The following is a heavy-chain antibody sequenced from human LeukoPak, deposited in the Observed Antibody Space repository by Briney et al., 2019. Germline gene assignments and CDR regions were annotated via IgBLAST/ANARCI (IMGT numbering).Heavy chain of an antibody. CDR1: GGTFSSYA. D-gene: IGHD2-2*01. CDR2: IIPILGIA. V-gene: IGHV1-69*04. J-gene: IGHJ5*02. Sequence: ASVKVSCKASGGTFSSYAISWVRQAPGQGLEWMGRIIPILGIANYAQKFQGRVTITADKSTSTAYMELRSLRSDDTAVYYCARARGYSSSTSCPRPFDPWGQGTLVTVSS. CDR3: ARARGYSSSTSCPRPFDP.